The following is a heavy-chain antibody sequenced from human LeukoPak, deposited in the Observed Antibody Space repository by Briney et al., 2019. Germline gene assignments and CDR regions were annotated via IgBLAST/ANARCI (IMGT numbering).Heavy chain of an antibody. Sequence: AGGSLRLSCAASGFTFRNYWMSWVRQAPGKGLEWVANINLDGSEKYYVDSVKGRFTISRDSAKNSLYLQMTSLRAEDTAVYYCARDARVVIDYWGQGTLVTVSS. CDR1: GFTFRNYW. D-gene: IGHD2-2*01. J-gene: IGHJ4*02. CDR3: ARDARVVIDY. CDR2: INLDGSEK. V-gene: IGHV3-7*01.